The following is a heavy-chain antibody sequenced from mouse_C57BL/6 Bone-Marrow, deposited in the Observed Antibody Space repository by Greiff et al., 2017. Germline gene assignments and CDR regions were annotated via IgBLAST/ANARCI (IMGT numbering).Heavy chain of an antibody. CDR3: ARDNWDRWYFDV. J-gene: IGHJ1*03. V-gene: IGHV5-12*01. D-gene: IGHD4-1*02. Sequence: EVKLMESGGGLVQPGGSLKLSCAASGFTFSDYYMYWVRQTPEKRLEWVAYISNGGGSTYYPDTVKGRFTISRDNAKNTLYLQMSRLKSEYKAMYYCARDNWDRWYFDVWGTGTTVTVSS. CDR2: ISNGGGST. CDR1: GFTFSDYY.